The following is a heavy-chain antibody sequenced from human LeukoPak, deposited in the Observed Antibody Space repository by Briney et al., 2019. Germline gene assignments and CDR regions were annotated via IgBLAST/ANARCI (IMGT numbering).Heavy chain of an antibody. CDR3: ARDFAVVPSALLSYDVFDI. CDR1: GFTFSNYW. CDR2: INSDGTTT. J-gene: IGHJ3*02. D-gene: IGHD2-2*01. Sequence: QPGGSLRLSCAASGFTFSNYWMHWVRQVPGRGLVWLSRINSDGTTTTYTDSVKGRFTISRDNVKNTVSLQMNSLRAEDTAIYYCARDFAVVPSALLSYDVFDIWGQGTMVTVSS. V-gene: IGHV3-74*01.